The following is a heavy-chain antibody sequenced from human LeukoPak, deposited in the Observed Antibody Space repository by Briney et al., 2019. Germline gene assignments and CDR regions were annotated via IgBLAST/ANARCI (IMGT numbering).Heavy chain of an antibody. V-gene: IGHV4-59*08. CDR1: GGSISSYY. CDR3: ARPYSSGWYGAFDT. J-gene: IGHJ3*02. D-gene: IGHD6-19*01. CDR2: IYYSGST. Sequence: SETLSLTCTVSGGSISSYYWSWIRQPPGKGLEWIGYIYYSGSTNYNPSLKSRVTISVDTSKNQFSLKLSSVTAADTAVYYCARPYSSGWYGAFDTWGQGTMVTVSS.